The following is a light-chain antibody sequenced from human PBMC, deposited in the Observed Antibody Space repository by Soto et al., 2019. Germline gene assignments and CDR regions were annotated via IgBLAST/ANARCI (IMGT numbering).Light chain of an antibody. CDR3: SSYTSSGTPVV. CDR2: DVT. J-gene: IGLJ2*01. Sequence: QSALTQPASVSGSPGQSITISCTGTSSDVGGYNYVSWYQQHPGKAPKLMIYDVTDRPSGVSNRFSGSKSGNTAALTISGLQAEDEADYYCSSYTSSGTPVVFGGGTKFTVL. V-gene: IGLV2-14*01. CDR1: SSDVGGYNY.